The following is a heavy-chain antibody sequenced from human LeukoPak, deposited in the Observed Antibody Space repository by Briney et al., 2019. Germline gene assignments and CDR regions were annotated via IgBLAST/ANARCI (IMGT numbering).Heavy chain of an antibody. CDR1: GGTFSSYA. D-gene: IGHD3-10*01. CDR3: ARAIPGISGFDP. V-gene: IGHV1-69*05. J-gene: IGHJ5*02. Sequence: ASVKVSCKASGGTFSSYAISWVRQAPGQGLEWMGGIIPIFGTANYAQKFQGRVTITTDESTSTAYIELSSLRSEDTAVYYCARAIPGISGFDPWGQGTLVTVSS. CDR2: IIPIFGTA.